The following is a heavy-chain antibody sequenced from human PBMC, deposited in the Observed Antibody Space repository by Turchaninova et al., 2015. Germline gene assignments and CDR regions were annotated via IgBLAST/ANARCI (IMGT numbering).Heavy chain of an antibody. CDR1: GGSIRSVLYY. Sequence: QVQLQESGPGLVKPSQTLSLPFTISGGSIRSVLYYWSWLLQHPGTGLGWIGYNYYTGRTYYNPSLKSPVTISVDTSKNQFSLKLSSVTAADTAVYYCARGGYGDFLDYWGQGTLVTVSS. D-gene: IGHD4-17*01. J-gene: IGHJ4*02. CDR3: ARGGYGDFLDY. V-gene: IGHV4-31*01. CDR2: NYYTGRT.